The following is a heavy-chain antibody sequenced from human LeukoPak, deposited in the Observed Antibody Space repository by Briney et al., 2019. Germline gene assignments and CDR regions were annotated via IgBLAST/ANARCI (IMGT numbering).Heavy chain of an antibody. CDR3: ARHGYTASHYFLDY. CDR2: IYTTGKT. CDR1: TGSINSYY. Sequence: SETLSLTCTVSTGSINSYYWGWVRHPAGRGLEGIGRIYTTGKTDDSPSLQSRVTMSVDTSKKQFSLNLRSVTAADTAIYYCARHGYTASHYFLDYWSQGTLVTVSS. J-gene: IGHJ4*02. V-gene: IGHV4-4*07. D-gene: IGHD3-16*02.